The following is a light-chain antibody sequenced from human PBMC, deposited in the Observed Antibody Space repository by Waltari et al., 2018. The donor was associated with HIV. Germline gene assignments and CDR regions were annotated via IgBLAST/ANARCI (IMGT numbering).Light chain of an antibody. Sequence: QSALTQPASVSGSPGQSITISCTGTSSDVGSYNLVSWYQQHPGKAPKLMIYEVSKRPSGCSNRFSGSKSGNTASLTISGLQAEDEADYYCCSYAGSSTYVFGTGTKVTVL. V-gene: IGLV2-23*02. CDR3: CSYAGSSTYV. CDR2: EVS. CDR1: SSDVGSYNL. J-gene: IGLJ1*01.